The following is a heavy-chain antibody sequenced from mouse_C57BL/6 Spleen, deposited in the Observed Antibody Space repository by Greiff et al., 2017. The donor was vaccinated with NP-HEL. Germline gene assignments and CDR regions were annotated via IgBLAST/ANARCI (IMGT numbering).Heavy chain of an antibody. CDR3: ARRFTTVVGGAMDY. J-gene: IGHJ4*01. CDR2: INPYNGGT. CDR1: GYTFTDYY. Sequence: EVQLQQSGPVLVKPGASVKMSCKASGYTFTDYYMNWVKQSHGKSLEWIGVINPYNGGTSYNQKFKGKATLTVDKSSSTAYMELNSLTSEDSAVYYCARRFTTVVGGAMDYWGQGTSVTVSS. D-gene: IGHD1-1*01. V-gene: IGHV1-19*01.